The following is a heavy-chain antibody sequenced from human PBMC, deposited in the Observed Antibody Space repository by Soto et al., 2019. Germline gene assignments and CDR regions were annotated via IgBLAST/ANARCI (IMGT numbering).Heavy chain of an antibody. Sequence: SETLSLTCPVSGCSISSSSYYWGWIRQPPGKGLEWIGSIYYSGSTYYNPSLKSRVTISVDTSKNQFSLKLSSVTAADTAVYYCARREHIVVVTAIHDAFDIWGQGTMVTVSS. D-gene: IGHD2-21*02. J-gene: IGHJ3*02. V-gene: IGHV4-39*01. CDR1: GCSISSSSYY. CDR3: ARREHIVVVTAIHDAFDI. CDR2: IYYSGST.